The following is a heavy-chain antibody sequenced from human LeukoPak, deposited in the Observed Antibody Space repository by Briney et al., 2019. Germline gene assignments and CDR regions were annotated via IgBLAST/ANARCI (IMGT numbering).Heavy chain of an antibody. CDR1: GFTFSSYW. J-gene: IGHJ2*01. Sequence: GGSLRLSCVASGFTFSSYWVRWVRQAPGKRLLWVSRMNWDGSRTTYADSAKGRFAISRDNAKNTLYLQMNSLTSDDTAVYYCAREDPRTGYWFFDLWGRGTLVTVSS. CDR2: MNWDGSRT. CDR3: AREDPRTGYWFFDL. V-gene: IGHV3-74*01.